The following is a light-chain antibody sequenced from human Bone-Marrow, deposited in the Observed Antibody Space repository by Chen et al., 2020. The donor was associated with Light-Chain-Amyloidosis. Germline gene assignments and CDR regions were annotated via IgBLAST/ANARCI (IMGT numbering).Light chain of an antibody. V-gene: IGKV3-11*01. Sequence: VLTQSPATLSLSPGERASLFCTASQGIGTYLAWYRQQPGQAPRLLIYDASNRATDLPARFTAWGSGTDFTLTITSREPEDFAVYYCQQRSSWPSITFGQGARLEIK. CDR1: QGIGTY. CDR3: QQRSSWPSIT. CDR2: DAS. J-gene: IGKJ5*01.